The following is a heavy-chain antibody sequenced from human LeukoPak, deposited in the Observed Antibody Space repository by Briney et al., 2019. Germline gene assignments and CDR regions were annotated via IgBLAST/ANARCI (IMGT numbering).Heavy chain of an antibody. V-gene: IGHV3-30*02. J-gene: IGHJ4*02. CDR1: GFIFSSYG. CDR3: ARERQLGATPFDY. CDR2: TRFDGTDK. Sequence: GGSLRLSCAASGFIFSSYGMHWVRQAPGRGLEWVAFTRFDGTDKYYADSVKGRFTISRDNSKNTVYLQINSLRDEDTAVYYCARERQLGATPFDYWGQGSQVTVSS. D-gene: IGHD1-26*01.